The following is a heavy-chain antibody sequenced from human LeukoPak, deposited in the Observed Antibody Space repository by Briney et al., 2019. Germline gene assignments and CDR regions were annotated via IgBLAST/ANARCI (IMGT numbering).Heavy chain of an antibody. Sequence: ASVKVSCKASGYTFTDYYIHWVRQAPGQGLEWMGWINPNSGGTNYAQKFQGRVTMTRDTSISAAYMELSRLRSDDTAMYYCARDRRGGDAFDIWGQGTMVTVSS. CDR2: INPNSGGT. J-gene: IGHJ3*02. CDR1: GYTFTDYY. CDR3: ARDRRGGDAFDI. D-gene: IGHD6-25*01. V-gene: IGHV1-2*02.